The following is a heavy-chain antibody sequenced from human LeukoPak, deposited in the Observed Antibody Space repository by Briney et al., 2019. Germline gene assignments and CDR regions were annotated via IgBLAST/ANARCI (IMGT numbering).Heavy chain of an antibody. CDR1: GGSFSGYY. J-gene: IGHJ4*02. Sequence: SETLSLTCAVYGGSFSGYYWSWIRQPPGKGLEWIGEINHSGSTNYNPSLKSRVTISVDTSKNQFSLKLSSVTAADTAVYYCASKARGRYYDSSGYFYWGQGTLVTVSA. V-gene: IGHV4-34*01. CDR2: INHSGST. D-gene: IGHD3-22*01. CDR3: ASKARGRYYDSSGYFY.